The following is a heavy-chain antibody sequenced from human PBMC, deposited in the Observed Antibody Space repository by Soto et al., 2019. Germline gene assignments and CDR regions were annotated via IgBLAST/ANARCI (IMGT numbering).Heavy chain of an antibody. CDR1: GYTFTSYD. Sequence: ASVKVSCKASGYTFTSYDINWVRQATGQGLEWMGWMNPNSGNTGYAQKFQGRVTMTRNTSISTAYMELSSLRSEDTAVYYCARGRGSAADYYYMDVWGKGTTVTVSS. CDR2: MNPNSGNT. CDR3: ARGRGSAADYYYMDV. V-gene: IGHV1-8*01. D-gene: IGHD6-13*01. J-gene: IGHJ6*03.